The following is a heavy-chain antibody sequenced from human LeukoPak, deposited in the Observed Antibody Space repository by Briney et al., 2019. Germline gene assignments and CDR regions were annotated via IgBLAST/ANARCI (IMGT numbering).Heavy chain of an antibody. CDR3: ARGGTGALYADDAFDI. V-gene: IGHV3-21*01. CDR1: GFTFSSYS. Sequence: GSLRLPCAASGFTFSSYSMNWVRQAPGKGLEWVSSISSSSSYIYYADSVKGRFTIPRDNAKNSLYLQMNSLRAEDTAVYYCARGGTGALYADDAFDIWGQGTMVTVSS. D-gene: IGHD2-8*02. CDR2: ISSSSSYI. J-gene: IGHJ3*02.